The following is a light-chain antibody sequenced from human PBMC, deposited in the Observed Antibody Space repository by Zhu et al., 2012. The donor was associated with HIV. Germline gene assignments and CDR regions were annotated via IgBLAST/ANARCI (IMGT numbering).Light chain of an antibody. Sequence: EIVLTQYPATLSLSPGEGATLSCRASQSVGSNLAWYQQKPGQAPRLFIYDASNRASGIPARFTGSGSGTDFTLTISSLEPEDFAIYYCQLRDDWSWTFGQGTKVEIK. J-gene: IGKJ1*01. CDR2: DAS. V-gene: IGKV3-11*01. CDR3: QLRDDWSWT. CDR1: QSVGSN.